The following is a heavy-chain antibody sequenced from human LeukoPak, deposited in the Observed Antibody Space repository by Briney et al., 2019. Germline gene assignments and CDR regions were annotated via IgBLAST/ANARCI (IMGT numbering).Heavy chain of an antibody. CDR3: ARDMYDNGWSSFDY. CDR2: ISFDGTNK. D-gene: IGHD3-10*01. V-gene: IGHV3-30-3*01. CDR1: GFTFSNYA. Sequence: PGRSLRLSCAASGFTFSNYAMHWVRQAPGKGLEWVAVISFDGTNKYYANSVQGRFTISRDNSKSTLYLQMNSLRAEDTALYYCARDMYDNGWSSFDYWGQGTLVTVSS. J-gene: IGHJ4*02.